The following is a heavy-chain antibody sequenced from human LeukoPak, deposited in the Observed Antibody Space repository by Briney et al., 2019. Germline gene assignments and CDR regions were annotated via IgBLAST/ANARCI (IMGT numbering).Heavy chain of an antibody. D-gene: IGHD6-19*01. CDR1: GFTFGDYT. CDR2: ITWDGDTT. V-gene: IGHV3-43*01. CDR3: AKETSYSSGCDY. Sequence: GGSLRLSCAASGFTFGDYTMHWVRQAPGKGLEWVSLITWDGDTTYYADSVKGRFTISRDNSKKSLFLQMNSLKTEDTALYYCAKETSYSSGCDYWGQGTLVTVSS. J-gene: IGHJ4*02.